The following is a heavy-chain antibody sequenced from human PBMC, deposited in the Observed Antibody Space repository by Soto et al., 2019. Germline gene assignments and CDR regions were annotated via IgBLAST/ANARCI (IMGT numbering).Heavy chain of an antibody. CDR2: INTLSGDT. CDR3: ARSLLNVILPLAY. CDR1: GYTFSGYY. Sequence: QVQLVQSGAEVKKPGASVKVSCKASGYTFSGYYMHWVRQAPGQGLEWMGWINTLSGDTSFPQKFQGRHAMTRDTSNDTASMEVSRLTSDDTAIYYCARSLLNVILPLAYWGQGTLVSVSS. V-gene: IGHV1-2*02. D-gene: IGHD3-3*02. J-gene: IGHJ4*02.